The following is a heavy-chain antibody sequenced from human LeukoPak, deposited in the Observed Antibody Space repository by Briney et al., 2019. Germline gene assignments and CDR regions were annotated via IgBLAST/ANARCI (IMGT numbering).Heavy chain of an antibody. V-gene: IGHV3-30*18. D-gene: IGHD1-26*01. J-gene: IGHJ4*02. CDR2: VSYDGSSI. CDR3: AKAHSGNFFDY. CDR1: GFTFSTYG. Sequence: GGSLRLSCAASGFTFSTYGMHWVRQAPGKGLEWVAVVSYDGSSIYYADSVKGRFTISRDNSKNTLYLQMNSLRSEDTAVYYCAKAHSGNFFDYWGQGSLVTVSS.